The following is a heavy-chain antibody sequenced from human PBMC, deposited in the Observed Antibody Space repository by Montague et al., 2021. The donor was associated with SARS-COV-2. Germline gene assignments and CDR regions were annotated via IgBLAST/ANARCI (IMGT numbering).Heavy chain of an antibody. CDR1: DGSISSPNW. D-gene: IGHD3-16*01. V-gene: IGHV4-4*02. CDR2: IYYTGNT. CDR3: ARGGTYHYGMDV. J-gene: IGHJ6*02. Sequence: SETLSLTCAVSDGSISSPNWWNWVRQPPGKGLEWIGEIYYTGNTNYTPSLKSRVTIFMDKSKNHFSLQLSSVTAADTAVYYCARGGTYHYGMDVWGQGTTVAVSS.